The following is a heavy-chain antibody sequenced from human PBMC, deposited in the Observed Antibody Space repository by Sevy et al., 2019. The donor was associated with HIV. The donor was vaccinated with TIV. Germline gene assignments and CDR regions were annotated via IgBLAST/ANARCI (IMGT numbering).Heavy chain of an antibody. CDR1: GFTFNFHG. CDR2: IWHDGSNK. J-gene: IGHJ5*02. Sequence: GGSLRLSCAASGFTFNFHGMHWVRQAPGKGLEWVAFIWHDGSNKYMADSVQGRFTISRDNSKNTLFLQMNSLTVEDTAVYYCARETDNSARWLDPWGQGTLVTVSS. V-gene: IGHV3-30*02. CDR3: ARETDNSARWLDP. D-gene: IGHD4-4*01.